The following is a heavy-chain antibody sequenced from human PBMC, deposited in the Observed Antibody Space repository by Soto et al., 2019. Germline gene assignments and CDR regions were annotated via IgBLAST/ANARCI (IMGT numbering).Heavy chain of an antibody. CDR2: ISYDGSNK. CDR1: GFTFSSYA. V-gene: IGHV3-30-3*01. J-gene: IGHJ4*02. CDR3: ARDAYGSGSYYPEYYFDY. D-gene: IGHD3-10*01. Sequence: GGSLRLSCAASGFTFSSYAMHWVRQAPGKGLEWVAVISYDGSNKYYADSVKGRFTISRDNSKNTLYLQMNSLRAEDTAVYYCARDAYGSGSYYPEYYFDYWGQGTLVTVSS.